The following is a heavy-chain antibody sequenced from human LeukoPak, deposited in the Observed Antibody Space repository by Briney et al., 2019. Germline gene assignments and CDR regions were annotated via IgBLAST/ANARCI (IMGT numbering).Heavy chain of an antibody. CDR3: ARGHGSGSYFYYYYMDV. Sequence: SETLSLTCAVYGGSFSGYYWSWIRQPPGKGLEWIGESNHSGSTNYNPSLKSRVTISVDTSKNQFSLKLSSVTAADTAVYYCARGHGSGSYFYYYYMDVWGKGTTVTVSS. V-gene: IGHV4-34*01. D-gene: IGHD3-10*01. CDR1: GGSFSGYY. J-gene: IGHJ6*03. CDR2: SNHSGST.